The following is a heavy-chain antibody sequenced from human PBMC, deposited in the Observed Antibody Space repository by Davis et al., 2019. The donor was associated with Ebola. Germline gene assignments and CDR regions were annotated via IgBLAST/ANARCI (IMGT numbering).Heavy chain of an antibody. V-gene: IGHV1-46*01. J-gene: IGHJ4*02. CDR3: ATQPSSGGFEY. CDR2: INPRGGST. Sequence: AASVKVSCKASGYTFTSYYMHWVRQAPGQGLEWMGIINPRGGSTDYAQKFQGRVTMTRDTSTSTVYMQLSSLRSEDTAVYYCATQPSSGGFEYWGQGTLVTVSS. D-gene: IGHD3-10*01. CDR1: GYTFTSYY.